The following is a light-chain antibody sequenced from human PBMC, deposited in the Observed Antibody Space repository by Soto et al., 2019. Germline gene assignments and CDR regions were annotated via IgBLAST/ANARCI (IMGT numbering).Light chain of an antibody. Sequence: QSVLTQPPSVSRAPGQRVTISCTGSSSNIGAGYDVHWYQQLPGTAPKLLIYANSNRPSGVPDRFSGSKSGTSASLAITGLQAEDEADYYCQSYDSSLSGYVVFGGGTKLTVL. CDR2: ANS. CDR1: SSNIGAGYD. J-gene: IGLJ2*01. V-gene: IGLV1-40*01. CDR3: QSYDSSLSGYVV.